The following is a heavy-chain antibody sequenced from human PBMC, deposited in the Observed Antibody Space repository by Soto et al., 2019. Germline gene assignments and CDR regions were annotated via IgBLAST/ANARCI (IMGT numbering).Heavy chain of an antibody. D-gene: IGHD4-17*01. CDR2: IYYSGST. Sequence: SETLSLTCTVSGGSISSYYWSWIRQPPGKGLEWIRYIYYSGSTNYNPSLKSRVTISVDTSKNQFSLKLSSVTAADTAVYYWARGPSTVDAFDIWGQGTMVNVSS. CDR3: ARGPSTVDAFDI. V-gene: IGHV4-59*01. J-gene: IGHJ3*02. CDR1: GGSISSYY.